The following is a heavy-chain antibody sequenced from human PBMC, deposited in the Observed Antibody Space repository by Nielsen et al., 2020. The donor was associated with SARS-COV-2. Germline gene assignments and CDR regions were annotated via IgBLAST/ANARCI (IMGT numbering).Heavy chain of an antibody. CDR2: INHSGSA. CDR1: GGSFIDSY. CDR3: ARERVGGITIFGVVTRYGMDV. V-gene: IGHV4-34*01. Sequence: SETLSLTCAVSGGSFIDSYWTWIRQPPGKGLEWIGDINHSGSANYNPSLKSRLIMSVDTSKNQFSLKLSSVTAADTALYYCARERVGGITIFGVVTRYGMDVWGQGTTVTVSS. J-gene: IGHJ6*02. D-gene: IGHD3-3*01.